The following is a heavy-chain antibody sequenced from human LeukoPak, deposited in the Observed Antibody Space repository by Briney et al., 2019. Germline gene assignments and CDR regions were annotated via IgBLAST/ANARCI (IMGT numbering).Heavy chain of an antibody. D-gene: IGHD5-18*01. V-gene: IGHV3-23*01. J-gene: IGHJ4*02. CDR1: GFTFSSYA. CDR2: INGGGGST. CDR3: AKDKGPYSFGLSPFDS. Sequence: GGSLRLSCGASGFTFSSYAMSWVRQAPGKGLEWVSAINGGGGSTYYADSVKGRFTISRDKSKNTLYLQMNSLRAEDTAVYYCAKDKGPYSFGLSPFDSWGQGTLVTVSS.